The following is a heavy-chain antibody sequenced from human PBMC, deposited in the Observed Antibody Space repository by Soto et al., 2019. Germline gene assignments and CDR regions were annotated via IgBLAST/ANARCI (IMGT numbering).Heavy chain of an antibody. CDR1: GGAISSCGYY. CDR3: AGEGSWSGP. Sequence: QVQLQESGPGLVKPSQTLSLTCTVSGGAISSCGYYWSWIRQHPGKGLEGSGYIYYSGITYYNPSLTGRVTREEDTAKSQFSLKLRAVTAADAAVYYCAGEGSWSGPWGQGTLVTVAS. V-gene: IGHV4-31*03. J-gene: IGHJ5*02. CDR2: IYYSGIT. D-gene: IGHD3-10*01.